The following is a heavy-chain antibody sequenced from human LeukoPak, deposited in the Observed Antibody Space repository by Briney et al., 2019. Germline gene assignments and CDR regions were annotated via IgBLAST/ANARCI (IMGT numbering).Heavy chain of an antibody. CDR3: ARGSVDGMDV. Sequence: PSETLSLTCTVSGGSISSSSNYWGWIRQPPGEGLEWIGSIYYSGSTYYNPSLKSRVTISVDTSKNQFSLKLTSVTAADTAVYYCARGSVDGMDVWGQGTTVTVSS. CDR2: IYYSGST. V-gene: IGHV4-39*01. J-gene: IGHJ6*02. CDR1: GGSISSSSNY.